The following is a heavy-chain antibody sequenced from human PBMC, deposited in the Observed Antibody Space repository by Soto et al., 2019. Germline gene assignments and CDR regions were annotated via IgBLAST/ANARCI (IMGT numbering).Heavy chain of an antibody. CDR2: ISGSGGST. CDR1: GFTFSSYV. V-gene: IGHV3-23*01. Sequence: GGSLRLSCAASGFTFSSYVMSWVRQAPGKGLEWVSAISGSGGSTYYADSVKGRFTISRDNSKNTLYLQMNSLRAEDTAVYYCAKDRIAAGCFDPWGQGTLVTVSS. J-gene: IGHJ5*02. D-gene: IGHD6-13*01. CDR3: AKDRIAAGCFDP.